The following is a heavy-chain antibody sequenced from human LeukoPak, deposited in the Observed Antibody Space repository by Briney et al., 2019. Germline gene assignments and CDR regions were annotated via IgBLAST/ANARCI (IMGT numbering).Heavy chain of an antibody. CDR2: ISGSGSTI. D-gene: IGHD4-11*01. V-gene: IGHV3-48*03. CDR1: GFTFSSYE. CDR3: ARGYSDSRGAFDV. Sequence: GGSLRLSCAASGFTFSSYEMNWVRQAPGKGLEWVSYISGSGSTIHYADPVKGRFTISRDNAKNSLSLQMNSLRAEDTAVYYCARGYSDSRGAFDVWGQGTMVTVSS. J-gene: IGHJ3*01.